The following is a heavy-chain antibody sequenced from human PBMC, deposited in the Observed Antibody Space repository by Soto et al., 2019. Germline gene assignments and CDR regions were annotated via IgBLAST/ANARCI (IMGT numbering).Heavy chain of an antibody. CDR2: ISSSSSYI. Sequence: GGSLRLSCAASGFTFSSYSMNWVRQAPGKGLEWVSSISSSSSYIYYADSVKGRFTISRDNAKNSLYLQMNSLRAEDTAVYYCATVGRSPTMVLSTVDYWGQGTLVTVSS. D-gene: IGHD3-10*01. J-gene: IGHJ4*02. V-gene: IGHV3-21*01. CDR1: GFTFSSYS. CDR3: ATVGRSPTMVLSTVDY.